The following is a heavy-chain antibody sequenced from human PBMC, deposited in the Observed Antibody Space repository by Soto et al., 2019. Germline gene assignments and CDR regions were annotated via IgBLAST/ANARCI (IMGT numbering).Heavy chain of an antibody. D-gene: IGHD5-12*01. J-gene: IGHJ4*02. Sequence: QVQLVQSGAEEKKPGASVKVSCKASGYTFTNYAMHWVRQAPGQRLEWMGWINAGNGNTKYSQKFQVRVTITRDTSASTAYMELSSLRSEDTAVYYFARVSGYSLPDYWGQGTLVTVSS. CDR1: GYTFTNYA. CDR3: ARVSGYSLPDY. V-gene: IGHV1-3*05. CDR2: INAGNGNT.